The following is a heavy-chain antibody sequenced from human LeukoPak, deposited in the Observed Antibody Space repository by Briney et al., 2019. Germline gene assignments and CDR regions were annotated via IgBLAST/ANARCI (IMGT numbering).Heavy chain of an antibody. CDR2: IYYSGST. V-gene: IGHV4-30-4*08. Sequence: SKTLSLTCTVSGGSISSSSYYWGWIRQPPGKGLEWIGYIYYSGSTYYNASLKSRVTISVDTSKNQLSLKLSSVTAADTAVYYCARESRLHDSSDAFDIWGQGTMVTVSS. J-gene: IGHJ3*02. D-gene: IGHD3-22*01. CDR3: ARESRLHDSSDAFDI. CDR1: GGSISSSSYY.